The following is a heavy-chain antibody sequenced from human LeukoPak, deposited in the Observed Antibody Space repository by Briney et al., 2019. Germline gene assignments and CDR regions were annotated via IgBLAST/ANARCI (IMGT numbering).Heavy chain of an antibody. CDR3: AKRPVYNGGWYYFNK. CDR1: GFTLTDYG. Sequence: HPGGSLRLYCAASGFTLTDYGMSWLRQAPWKGLEWVPTITNSGGNTYYNADSVKGRFTMSRDNSKNTLYLHMNRPKAGVKAVDDYAKRPVYNGGWYYFNKRVQVDLVTVSS. J-gene: IGHJ4*02. V-gene: IGHV3-23*01. CDR2: ITNSGGNT. D-gene: IGHD6-19*01.